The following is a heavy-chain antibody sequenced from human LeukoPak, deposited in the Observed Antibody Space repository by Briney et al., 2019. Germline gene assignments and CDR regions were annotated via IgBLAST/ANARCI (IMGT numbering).Heavy chain of an antibody. V-gene: IGHV4-39*01. CDR1: GGSISNSSYY. CDR3: ARHWVVTPNY. Sequence: SETLSLTCIVSGGSISNSSYYWGWIRQPPGKGLEWIGSIYYSGSAYYNPSLKSRVTISVDTSKNQFSLKLTSVTAADAAVYYCARHWVVTPNYWGQGTLVTVSS. J-gene: IGHJ4*02. CDR2: IYYSGSA. D-gene: IGHD4-23*01.